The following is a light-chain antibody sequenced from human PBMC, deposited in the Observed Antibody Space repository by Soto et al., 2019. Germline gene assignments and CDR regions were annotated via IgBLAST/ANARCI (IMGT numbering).Light chain of an antibody. CDR1: ERIYSAY. Sequence: EVVLTQSPGTLSLSRGERATLSCRASERIYSAYLGWYRQKPGQAPRLLIYGASSRATGIPDRFSGSGSGTDFTLTISRLEAEDVAVYYCQQYGSSPEWTFGQGTKVDFK. J-gene: IGKJ1*01. CDR3: QQYGSSPEWT. V-gene: IGKV3-20*01. CDR2: GAS.